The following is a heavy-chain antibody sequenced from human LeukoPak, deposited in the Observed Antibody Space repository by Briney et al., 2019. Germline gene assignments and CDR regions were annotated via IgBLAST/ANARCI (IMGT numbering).Heavy chain of an antibody. J-gene: IGHJ4*02. CDR3: ARQESSVDYRPLVDY. CDR2: INPNSGGT. V-gene: IGHV1-2*02. D-gene: IGHD3-22*01. CDR1: GYTFTGYY. Sequence: ASVKVSCKASGYTFTGYYMHWVRQAPGQGLEWMGWINPNSGGTNYAQKFQGRVTMTRDTSISTAYMELSRLRSDDTAVYYCARQESSVDYRPLVDYWGQGTLVTVSS.